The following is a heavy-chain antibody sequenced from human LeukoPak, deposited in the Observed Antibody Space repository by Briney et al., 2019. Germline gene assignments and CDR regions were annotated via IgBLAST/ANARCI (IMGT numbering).Heavy chain of an antibody. CDR2: SHYRGST. D-gene: IGHD3/OR15-3a*01. J-gene: IGHJ3*01. V-gene: IGHV4-59*13. CDR1: VGSIRRYF. CDR3: ASEGGMAEGHDFYI. Sequence: AETLSLTCTVSVGSIRRYFWRWIRRPPGRGLEWLGYSHYRGSTNYNPSLMSRVTISVDTSKKQYSLKLSAVTAADAAVYYCASEGGMAEGHDFYIRGQGTMVTV.